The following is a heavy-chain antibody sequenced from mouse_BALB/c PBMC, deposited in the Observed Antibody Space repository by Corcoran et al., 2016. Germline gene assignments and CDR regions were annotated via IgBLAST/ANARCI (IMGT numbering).Heavy chain of an antibody. Sequence: EVQLPQSGAELVRSGASVKLYCTASGFNINDYYMHWVKQRPEQGLEWIGWIDPENGDTEYAPKFQGKATMTADTSSNTAYLQLSSLTSEDTAVYYCNPMITTTGFAYWGQGTLVTVSA. J-gene: IGHJ3*01. V-gene: IGHV14-4*02. D-gene: IGHD2-4*01. CDR3: NPMITTTGFAY. CDR1: GFNINDYY. CDR2: IDPENGDT.